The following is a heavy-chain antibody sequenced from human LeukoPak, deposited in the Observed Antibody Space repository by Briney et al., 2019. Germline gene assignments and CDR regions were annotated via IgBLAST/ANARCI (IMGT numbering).Heavy chain of an antibody. D-gene: IGHD2-15*01. CDR1: GGTFISYA. J-gene: IGHJ5*02. CDR3: ARDCSGGSCYPS. CDR2: IIPIFGTA. V-gene: IGHV1-69*13. Sequence: SVTVSFKASGGTFISYAISWVRQAPGQGLEGMGGIIPIFGTANYAQKFQGRVTITADESTSTAYMELSSLRSEDTAVYYCARDCSGGSCYPSWGQGTLVTVSS.